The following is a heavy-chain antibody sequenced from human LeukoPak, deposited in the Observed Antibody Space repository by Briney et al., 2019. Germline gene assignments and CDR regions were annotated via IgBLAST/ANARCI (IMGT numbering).Heavy chain of an antibody. CDR3: ARARSSSYDY. J-gene: IGHJ4*02. Sequence: SETLSLTCTVSGGSISSYYWSWIRQPPGKGLEWIGYIYYSGSTNYNPSLKSRVTISVDTSKNQFSLELSSVTAADTAVYYCARARSSSYDYWGQGTLVTVSS. CDR2: IYYSGST. V-gene: IGHV4-59*01. D-gene: IGHD6-6*01. CDR1: GGSISSYY.